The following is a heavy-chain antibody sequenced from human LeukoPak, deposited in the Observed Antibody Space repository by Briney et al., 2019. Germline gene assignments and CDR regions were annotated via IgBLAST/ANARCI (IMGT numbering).Heavy chain of an antibody. V-gene: IGHV3-30-3*01. J-gene: IGHJ3*02. Sequence: PGGSLRLSCAASGFTFSSYAMHWVRQAPGKGLEWVEVISYDGSNKYYADSVKGRFSISRDNSKNTLYLQMNSLRAEDTAVYYCAREGIVVALDAFDIWGQGTMVTVSS. CDR2: ISYDGSNK. CDR3: AREGIVVALDAFDI. CDR1: GFTFSSYA. D-gene: IGHD3-22*01.